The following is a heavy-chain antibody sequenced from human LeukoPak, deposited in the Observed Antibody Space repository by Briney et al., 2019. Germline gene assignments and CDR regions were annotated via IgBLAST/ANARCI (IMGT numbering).Heavy chain of an antibody. CDR2: ISYDGSNK. J-gene: IGHJ6*02. D-gene: IGHD5-24*01. V-gene: IGHV3-30*04. Sequence: GGSLRLSCAASGFTFSSYAMHWVRQAPGKGLEWVAVISYDGSNKYYADSVKGRFTISRDNSKDTLYLQMNSLRAEDTAVYYCARDLGDGYNYYNGMDVWGQRTKVTVSS. CDR1: GFTFSSYA. CDR3: ARDLGDGYNYYNGMDV.